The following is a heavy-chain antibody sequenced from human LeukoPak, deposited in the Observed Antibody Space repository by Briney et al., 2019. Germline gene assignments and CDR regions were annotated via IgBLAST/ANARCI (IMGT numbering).Heavy chain of an antibody. CDR3: ASALGGQGGH. D-gene: IGHD1-26*01. CDR2: IKNDGSST. CDR1: GFTFSRYW. Sequence: GGSLRLSCAASGFTFSRYWMHWVRQAPGKGLVWVSLIKNDGSSTTYADSVKGRFTISRDNAKNTLFLQMNSLRADETAIYYCASALGGQGGHWGQGTLVTVSS. V-gene: IGHV3-74*03. J-gene: IGHJ4*02.